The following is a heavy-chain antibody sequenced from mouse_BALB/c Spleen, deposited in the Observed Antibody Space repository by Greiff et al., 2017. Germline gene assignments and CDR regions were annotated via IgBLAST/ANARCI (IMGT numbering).Heavy chain of an antibody. J-gene: IGHJ4*01. CDR2: ISSGGSYT. V-gene: IGHV5-9-4*01. Sequence: EVQVVESGGGLVKPGGSLKLSCAASGFTFSSYAMSWVRQSPEKRLEWVAEISSGGSYTYYPDTVTGRFTISRDNAKNTLYLEMSSLRSEDTAMYYCARYGNYVDAMDYWGQGTSVTVSS. D-gene: IGHD2-1*01. CDR1: GFTFSSYA. CDR3: ARYGNYVDAMDY.